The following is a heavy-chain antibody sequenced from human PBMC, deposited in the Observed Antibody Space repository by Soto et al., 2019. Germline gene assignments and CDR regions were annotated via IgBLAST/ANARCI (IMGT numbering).Heavy chain of an antibody. CDR3: AKAYFVWSSEQPYYFDY. J-gene: IGHJ4*02. CDR1: GFTFSNYA. Sequence: VQLLDSGGGLVQPGGSLRLSCAASGFTFSNYAMTWVRQGPGKGLEWVSGISGSGGRSYYADSVKCRFTISRDNSKSTLYLRMNSLRAEDTAVYYCAKAYFVWSSEQPYYFDYWGQGTLVTVSS. V-gene: IGHV3-23*01. D-gene: IGHD3-16*01. CDR2: ISGSGGRS.